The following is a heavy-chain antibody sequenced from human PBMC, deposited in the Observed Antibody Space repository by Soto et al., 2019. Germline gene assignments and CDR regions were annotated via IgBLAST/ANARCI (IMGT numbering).Heavy chain of an antibody. D-gene: IGHD6-13*01. CDR3: ARAGGSSILVGGWFDP. V-gene: IGHV1-69*01. Sequence: QVQLVQSGAEVKKPGSSVKVSCKASGGTFSSYAISWVRQAPGQGLEWMGGIIPIFGTANYAQKFQGRVTITADESTSTAYMELSSLRSEDTAVYYCARAGGSSILVGGWFDPWGQGTLVTVSS. J-gene: IGHJ5*02. CDR2: IIPIFGTA. CDR1: GGTFSSYA.